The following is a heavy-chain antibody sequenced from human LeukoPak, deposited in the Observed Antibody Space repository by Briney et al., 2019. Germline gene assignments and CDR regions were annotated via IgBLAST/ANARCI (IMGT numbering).Heavy chain of an antibody. V-gene: IGHV3-7*01. CDR2: IKQDGSGK. CDR3: ARGEFAWIQGSYGLNV. Sequence: GGSLRLSCAASGFTFSDYWMSWVRQAPAKGPEWVANIKQDGSGKYYLDSVKGRFTISRDNAKNALYLQMNSLRAEDTAVYYCARGEFAWIQGSYGLNVWGQGTTVTVSS. D-gene: IGHD5-18*01. CDR1: GFTFSDYW. J-gene: IGHJ6*02.